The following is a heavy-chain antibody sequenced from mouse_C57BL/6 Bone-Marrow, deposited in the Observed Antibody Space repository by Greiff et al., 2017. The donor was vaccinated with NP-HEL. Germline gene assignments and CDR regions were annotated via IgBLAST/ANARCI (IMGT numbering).Heavy chain of an antibody. D-gene: IGHD1-1*01. CDR2: INPSSGYT. V-gene: IGHV1-7*01. CDR3: ASLYGSSSYYFDY. J-gene: IGHJ2*01. Sequence: VQLQQSGAELAKPGASVKLSCKASGYTFTSYWMHWVKQRPGQGLEWIGYINPSSGYTKYNQKFKDKATLTADKSSSTAYMQLSSLTYEDSAVYYCASLYGSSSYYFDYWGQGTTLTVSS. CDR1: GYTFTSYW.